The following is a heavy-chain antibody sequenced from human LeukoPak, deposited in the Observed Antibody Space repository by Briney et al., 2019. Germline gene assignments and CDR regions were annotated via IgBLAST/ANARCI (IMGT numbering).Heavy chain of an antibody. D-gene: IGHD6-13*01. CDR2: IFNNGST. J-gene: IGHJ3*01. CDR3: ATPSYSSSWGTIDV. CDR1: GFTVSNNY. V-gene: IGHV4-39*01. Sequence: GSLRLSCAASGFTVSNNYMTWVRQAPGKGLEWIGTIFNNGSTHYNPSLKSRVTISVDTSKNQFSLKLSSVTAADTAVYYCATPSYSSSWGTIDVWGQGTMVTVSS.